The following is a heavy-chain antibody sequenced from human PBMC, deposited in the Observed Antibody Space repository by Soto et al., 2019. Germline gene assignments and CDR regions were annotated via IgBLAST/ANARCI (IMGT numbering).Heavy chain of an antibody. V-gene: IGHV3-30*18. D-gene: IGHD4-17*01. CDR3: EQSLYGYYIDY. CDR1: GFTFSSYG. CDR2: ISYDGSNK. J-gene: IGHJ4*02. Sequence: GGSLRLSCAASGFTFSSYGMHWVRQAPGKGLEWVAVISYDGSNKYYADSVKGRFTISRDNSENTLYLQMNSLRAEDTAVYYCEQSLYGYYIDYWGQGTLVTVSS.